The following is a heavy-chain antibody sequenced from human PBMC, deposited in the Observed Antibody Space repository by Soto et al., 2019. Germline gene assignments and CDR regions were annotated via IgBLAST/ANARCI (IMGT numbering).Heavy chain of an antibody. D-gene: IGHD3-22*01. J-gene: IGHJ4*02. CDR1: GYTFTGLF. CDR2: ISPKTGDT. Sequence: GASVKVSFKASGYTFTGLFLHWVRQAPGQGLEWMGWISPKTGDTNYAQKFRDRVTMTRDTSISTAYMQLTRLSSDDTAVYYCALIEMTTIAWGQGTLVTVSS. CDR3: ALIEMTTIA. V-gene: IGHV1-2*02.